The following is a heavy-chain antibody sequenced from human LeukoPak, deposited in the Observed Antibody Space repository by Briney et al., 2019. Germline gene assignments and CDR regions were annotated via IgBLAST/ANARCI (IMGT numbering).Heavy chain of an antibody. CDR2: INHSRST. CDR3: ARGKPQRA. V-gene: IGHV4-34*01. Sequence: NPSETLSLTCAVYGGSFSGYYWSWIRQPPGKGLEWIGEINHSRSTNYNPSLKRRVTISVDTSKNQFSLKLSSVTAADTAVYYCARGKPQRAWGQGTLVTVSS. CDR1: GGSFSGYY. J-gene: IGHJ5*02.